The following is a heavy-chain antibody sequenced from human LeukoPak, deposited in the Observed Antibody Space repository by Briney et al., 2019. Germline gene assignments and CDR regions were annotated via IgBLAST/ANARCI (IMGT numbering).Heavy chain of an antibody. D-gene: IGHD2-2*01. CDR3: ARAPQKYCSSTSCYFDY. V-gene: IGHV1-69*05. J-gene: IGHJ4*02. CDR2: IIPIFGTA. CDR1: GGTFSSYA. Sequence: GASVKVSCKASGGTFSSYAISWVRQAPAQGLEWMGGIIPIFGTANYAQKFQGRVTITTDESTSTAYMELSSLRSEDTAVYYCARAPQKYCSSTSCYFDYWGQGTLVTVSS.